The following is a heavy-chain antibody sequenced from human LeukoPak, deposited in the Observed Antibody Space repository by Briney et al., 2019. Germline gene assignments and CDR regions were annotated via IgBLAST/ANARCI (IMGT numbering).Heavy chain of an antibody. CDR1: GFTFSNFW. V-gene: IGHV3-7*03. CDR3: AGWGSGSY. CDR2: INPDGSGK. Sequence: GGSLRLSCAASGFTFSNFWMNWVRQAPGKGLEWVANINPDGSGKSYVDSVKGRFDISRDNAENLLFLHMNSLRVDDTAVYFCAGWGSGSYWGQGTLVTVSS. J-gene: IGHJ4*02. D-gene: IGHD7-27*01.